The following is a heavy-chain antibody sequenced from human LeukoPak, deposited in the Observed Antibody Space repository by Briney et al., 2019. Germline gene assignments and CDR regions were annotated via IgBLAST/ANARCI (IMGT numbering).Heavy chain of an antibody. V-gene: IGHV3-23*01. CDR1: GFAFRSFD. CDR2: LSGSGDTT. D-gene: IGHD3-22*01. CDR3: AKDRSLTLPTFERSGYYYY. Sequence: GGSLRLSCAASGFAFRSFDMSWVRQAPGKGLEWVSSLSGSGDTTYYADSVKGRFTISRDNSNNTLYLQMNGLRAEDTALYYCAKDRSLTLPTFERSGYYYYWGQGTLVTVSS. J-gene: IGHJ4*02.